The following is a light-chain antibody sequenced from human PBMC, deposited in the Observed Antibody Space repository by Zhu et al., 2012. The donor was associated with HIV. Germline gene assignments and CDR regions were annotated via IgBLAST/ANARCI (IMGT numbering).Light chain of an antibody. CDR2: GAS. V-gene: IGKV3-20*01. CDR1: QSITSNY. CDR3: QQYDSSPIT. Sequence: EIVLTQSPGTLSLSPGERATLSCRASQSITSNYLAWYQQKSGQAPRLLIYGASSRATGIPDRFSGSGSGTDFTLTISRLEPEDFAVYYCQQYDSSPITFGQGTRLEIK. J-gene: IGKJ5*01.